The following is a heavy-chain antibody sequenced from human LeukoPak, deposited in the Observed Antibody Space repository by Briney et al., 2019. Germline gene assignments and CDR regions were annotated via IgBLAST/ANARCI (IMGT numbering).Heavy chain of an antibody. Sequence: GASVKVSCKASGGTFSSYAISWVRQAPGQGLEWMGWISAYNGNTNYAQKLQGRVTITADKSTSTAYMELSSLRSEDTAVYYCARDLLVRGVPDYWGQGTLVTVSS. V-gene: IGHV1-18*01. D-gene: IGHD3-22*01. CDR1: GGTFSSYA. CDR3: ARDLLVRGVPDY. CDR2: ISAYNGNT. J-gene: IGHJ4*02.